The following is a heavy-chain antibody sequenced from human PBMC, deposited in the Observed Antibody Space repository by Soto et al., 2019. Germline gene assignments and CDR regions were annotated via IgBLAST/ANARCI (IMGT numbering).Heavy chain of an antibody. CDR1: GFTFSSYW. J-gene: IGHJ6*03. V-gene: IGHV3-7*01. Sequence: GGSLRLSCAASGFTFSSYWMSWVRQAPGKGLEWVANIKQDGSEKYYVDSVKGRFTISRDNAKNSLYLQMNSLRAEDTAVHYCARAGGSSWYAPDMEVWGKGITVNV. D-gene: IGHD6-13*01. CDR2: IKQDGSEK. CDR3: ARAGGSSWYAPDMEV.